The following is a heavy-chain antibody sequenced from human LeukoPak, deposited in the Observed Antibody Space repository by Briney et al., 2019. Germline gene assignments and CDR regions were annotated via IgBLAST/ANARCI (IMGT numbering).Heavy chain of an antibody. D-gene: IGHD3-3*01. Sequence: ASVKVSCKASGYTFTSYGISWVRQAPGQGLEWMGWISAYNGNTHYAQKLQGRVTMTTDTSTSTAYMELRSLRSDDTAVYYCARDDYDFWSGYPAPIDYWGQGTLVTVSS. J-gene: IGHJ4*02. CDR1: GYTFTSYG. CDR2: ISAYNGNT. CDR3: ARDDYDFWSGYPAPIDY. V-gene: IGHV1-18*01.